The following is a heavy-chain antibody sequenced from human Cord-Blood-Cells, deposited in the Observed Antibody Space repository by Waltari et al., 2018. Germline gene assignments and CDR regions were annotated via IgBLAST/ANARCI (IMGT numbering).Heavy chain of an antibody. Sequence: QVQLQQWGAGLLKPSETLSLTCAVYGGSFSGYYWGWIRQPPGKGLGWIGEINHSESTNDNPSLMSRVTISVDTSKNQFSLKLSSVTAADTAVYYCARGGRGYSGYSYYFDYWGQGTLVTVSS. CDR1: GGSFSGYY. V-gene: IGHV4-34*01. D-gene: IGHD5-12*01. CDR2: INHSEST. J-gene: IGHJ4*02. CDR3: ARGGRGYSGYSYYFDY.